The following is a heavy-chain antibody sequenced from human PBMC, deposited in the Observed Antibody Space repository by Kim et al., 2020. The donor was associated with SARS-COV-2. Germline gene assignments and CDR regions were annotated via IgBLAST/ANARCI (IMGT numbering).Heavy chain of an antibody. D-gene: IGHD3-9*01. J-gene: IGHJ6*02. CDR1: GGSISSSSYY. V-gene: IGHV4-39*01. CDR3: ARRSDILTGYDYGMDV. CDR2: IHYRGST. Sequence: SETLSLTCTVSGGSISSSSYYWGWIRQPPGKGLEWIGSIHYRGSTYYNPSLKSRVTISVDTSKNQFSLKLSSVTAADTAVYYCARRSDILTGYDYGMDVWGQGTTVTVSS.